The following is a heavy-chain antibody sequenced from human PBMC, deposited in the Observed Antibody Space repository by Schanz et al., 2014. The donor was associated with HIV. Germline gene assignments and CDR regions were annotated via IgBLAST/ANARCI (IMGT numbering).Heavy chain of an antibody. CDR2: SSHDGSVK. J-gene: IGHJ4*02. Sequence: QVQLVESGGGVVQPGRSLRLSCVASGFTFRSYGMYWVRQAPGKGLEWVPVSSHDGSVKFYGDSVKGRFTISRDTFKNTVYLQMNSLRSEDTAVYYCAKASESIFGVEGLDFWGQGTLVIVSS. CDR3: AKASESIFGVEGLDF. V-gene: IGHV3-30*18. D-gene: IGHD3-3*01. CDR1: GFTFRSYG.